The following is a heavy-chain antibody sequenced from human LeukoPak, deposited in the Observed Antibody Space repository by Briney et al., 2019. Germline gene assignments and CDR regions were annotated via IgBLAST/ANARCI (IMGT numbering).Heavy chain of an antibody. CDR2: ISAYNGNT. Sequence: ASVKVSCKASGYTFTSYGISWVRQAPGQGLEWMGWISAYNGNTNYAQKLQGRVTMTTDTSTSTAYMELRSLRSDDTAVYYCARALRRITMIVVVINDAFDIWGQGTMVTVSS. V-gene: IGHV1-18*01. J-gene: IGHJ3*02. CDR3: ARALRRITMIVVVINDAFDI. D-gene: IGHD3-22*01. CDR1: GYTFTSYG.